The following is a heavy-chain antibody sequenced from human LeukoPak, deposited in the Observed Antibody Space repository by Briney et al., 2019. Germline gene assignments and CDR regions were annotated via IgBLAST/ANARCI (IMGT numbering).Heavy chain of an antibody. CDR1: GGTFSSYA. CDR3: ARDLDYDYVWGSYLGY. Sequence: ASVKVSCKASGGTFSSYAISWVRQAPGQGLEWMGGIIPIFGTANYAQKFQGRVTITADESTSTAYMELSSLRSEDTAVYYCARDLDYDYVWGSYLGYWGQGTLVTVSS. CDR2: IIPIFGTA. J-gene: IGHJ4*02. V-gene: IGHV1-69*13. D-gene: IGHD3-16*01.